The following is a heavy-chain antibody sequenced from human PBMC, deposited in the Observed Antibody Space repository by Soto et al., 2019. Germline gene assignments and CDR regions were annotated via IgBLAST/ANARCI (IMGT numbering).Heavy chain of an antibody. CDR3: ARGRHYYDSSGYPYYFDY. CDR1: GYTFTSYD. D-gene: IGHD3-22*01. V-gene: IGHV1-8*01. Sequence: ASVKVSCKASGYTFTSYDINWVRQATGQGLEWMGWMNPNSGNTGYAQKFQGRVTMTRNTSISTAYMELSSLRSEDTAVYYWARGRHYYDSSGYPYYFDYWGQGTLVTVSS. J-gene: IGHJ4*02. CDR2: MNPNSGNT.